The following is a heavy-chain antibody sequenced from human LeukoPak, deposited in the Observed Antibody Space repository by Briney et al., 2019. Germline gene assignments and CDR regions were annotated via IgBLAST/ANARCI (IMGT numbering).Heavy chain of an antibody. CDR3: AKDIYYDSSGVFDY. V-gene: IGHV3-9*03. Sequence: PGGSLRLSCAASGFTFDDYAMHWVRHAPGKGLEWVSGISWNSGSIGYADSVKGRFTISRDNAKNSLYLQMNSLRAEDMALYYCAKDIYYDSSGVFDYWGQGTLVTVSS. D-gene: IGHD3-22*01. CDR1: GFTFDDYA. J-gene: IGHJ4*02. CDR2: ISWNSGSI.